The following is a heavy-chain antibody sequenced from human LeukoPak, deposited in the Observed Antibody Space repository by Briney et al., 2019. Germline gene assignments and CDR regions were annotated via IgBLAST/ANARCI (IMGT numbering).Heavy chain of an antibody. CDR1: GFTFSSYW. J-gene: IGHJ4*02. D-gene: IGHD1-26*01. CDR2: INTDGSST. CDR3: ARSGSYYSPHDY. Sequence: GGSLRLSCAASGFTFSSYWMHWVRQAPGKGLVWVSRINTDGSSTSYADSVKGRFTISRDNAKNTLYLQMNSLRAEDTAVYYCARSGSYYSPHDYWGQGTLVTVSS. V-gene: IGHV3-74*01.